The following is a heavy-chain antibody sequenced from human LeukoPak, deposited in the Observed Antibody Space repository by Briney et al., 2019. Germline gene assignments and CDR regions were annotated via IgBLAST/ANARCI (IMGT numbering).Heavy chain of an antibody. V-gene: IGHV1-24*01. Sequence: GASVKVSCTVSGYTLTELSMHWVRQAPGKGLEWMGGFDPEDGETIYAQKFQGRVTMTTDTSTSTAYMELRSLRSDDTAVYYCARDLGPTTVDRDYWGQGTLVTVSS. CDR3: ARDLGPTTVDRDY. CDR1: GYTLTELS. J-gene: IGHJ4*02. CDR2: FDPEDGET. D-gene: IGHD4-23*01.